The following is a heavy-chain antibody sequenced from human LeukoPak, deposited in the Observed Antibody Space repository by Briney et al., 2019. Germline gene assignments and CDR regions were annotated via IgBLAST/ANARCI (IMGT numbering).Heavy chain of an antibody. Sequence: GGSLRLSCAASGFTFSSYGMHWVRQAPGKGLEWVAVISYDGSNKYYADSVKGRFTISRDNSKNTLYLQMNSLRAEDTAVYYCAKDVTVTTSCYYYYGMDVWGQGTTVTVSS. D-gene: IGHD4-4*01. CDR3: AKDVTVTTSCYYYYGMDV. CDR1: GFTFSSYG. V-gene: IGHV3-30*18. J-gene: IGHJ6*02. CDR2: ISYDGSNK.